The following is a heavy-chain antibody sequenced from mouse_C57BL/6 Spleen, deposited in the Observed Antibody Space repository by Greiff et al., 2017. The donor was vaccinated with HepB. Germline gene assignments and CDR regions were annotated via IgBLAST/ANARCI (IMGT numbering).Heavy chain of an antibody. CDR3: ARGSYYGSSPFAY. Sequence: EVQLQQSGPELVKPGASVKISCKASGYTFTDYYMNWVTQSHGKSLEWIGDINPNNGGTSYNQKFKGKATLTVDKSSSTAYMELRSLTSEDSAVYYCARGSYYGSSPFAYWGQGTLVTVSA. J-gene: IGHJ3*01. CDR1: GYTFTDYY. CDR2: INPNNGGT. V-gene: IGHV1-26*01. D-gene: IGHD1-1*01.